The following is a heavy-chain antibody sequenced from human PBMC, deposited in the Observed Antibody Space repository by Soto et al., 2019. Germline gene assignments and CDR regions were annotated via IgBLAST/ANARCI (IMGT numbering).Heavy chain of an antibody. CDR3: ARVGYSYGYGYYYGMDV. V-gene: IGHV3-53*01. Sequence: GGSLRLCWAAAGFTVRSNDVSGVRQAPGKGLEWVSVIYSGGSTYYADSVKGRFTISRDNSKNTLYLQMNSLRAEDTAVYYCARVGYSYGYGYYYGMDVWGQGTTVTVSS. CDR2: IYSGGST. CDR1: GFTVRSND. D-gene: IGHD5-18*01. J-gene: IGHJ6*02.